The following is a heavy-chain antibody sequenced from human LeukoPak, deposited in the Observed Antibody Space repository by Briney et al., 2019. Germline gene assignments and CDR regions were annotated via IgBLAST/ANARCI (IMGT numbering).Heavy chain of an antibody. Sequence: TGGSLRFSCAASGFTFSSYGMHWVRQAPGKGLEWVAVISYDGSNKYYADSVKGRFTISRDNSKNTLYLQMNSLRAEDTAVYFCAKRGVVIRVILVGFHKEAYYFDSWGQGALVTVSS. CDR3: AKRGVVIRVILVGFHKEAYYFDS. CDR1: GFTFSSYG. CDR2: ISYDGSNK. J-gene: IGHJ4*02. V-gene: IGHV3-30*18. D-gene: IGHD3-22*01.